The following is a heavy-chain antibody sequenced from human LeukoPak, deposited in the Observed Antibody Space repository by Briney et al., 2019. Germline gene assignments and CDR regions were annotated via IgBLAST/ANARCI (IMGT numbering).Heavy chain of an antibody. CDR2: IYTTGFT. Sequence: SETLSLTCTVSGGSFSSPNYYWSWIRQPAGKGLEWIGRIYTTGFTNYHPSLKSRVTVSIDTSKNQFYLKLTSVTAADTAVYYCAREDYNFLWGQGTLATVSS. CDR3: AREDYNFL. CDR1: GGSFSSPNYY. J-gene: IGHJ4*02. D-gene: IGHD3-3*01. V-gene: IGHV4-61*02.